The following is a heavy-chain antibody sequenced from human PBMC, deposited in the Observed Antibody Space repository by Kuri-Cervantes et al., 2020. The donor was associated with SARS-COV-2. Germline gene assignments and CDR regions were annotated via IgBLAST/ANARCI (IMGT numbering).Heavy chain of an antibody. CDR1: GGSFSGYY. CDR2: INHSGST. J-gene: IGHJ5*02. CDR3: VRSFRGGVMSWFDP. Sequence: SDTLSLTCAVYGGSFSGYYWSWIRQPPGKGLEWIGEINHSGSTNYNPSLNSRVTISVDTTKDQFSLKLTSVTAADTAVYYCVRSFRGGVMSWFDPWGQGTLVTVSS. D-gene: IGHD3-16*01. V-gene: IGHV4-34*01.